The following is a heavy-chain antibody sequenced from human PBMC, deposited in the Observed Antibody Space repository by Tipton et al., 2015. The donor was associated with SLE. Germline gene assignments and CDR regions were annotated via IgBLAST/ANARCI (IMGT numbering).Heavy chain of an antibody. D-gene: IGHD1-26*01. CDR2: IYYTGST. Sequence: GLVKPSETLSLTCTVSGGSISGYYWSWIRQPPGKGLEWIGYIYYTGSTKYNPSLKSRVTISVDRSKSQFSLKLRSVTAADTAVYYCARNPGSWELHWYFDLWGRGTLVTVSS. J-gene: IGHJ2*01. CDR1: GGSISGYY. V-gene: IGHV4-59*01. CDR3: ARNPGSWELHWYFDL.